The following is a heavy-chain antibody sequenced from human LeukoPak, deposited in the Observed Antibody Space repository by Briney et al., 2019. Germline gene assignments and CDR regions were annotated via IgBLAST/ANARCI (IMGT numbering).Heavy chain of an antibody. Sequence: GGSLRLSCAASGFTFSSYGMNWVRQAPGKGLEWVAVISYDGTNKFYVDSLRGRFTISRDNSKNTLYLQMNSLRAEDAAVYYCAKDGYYGSGTYPDYWGQGTLVTVSS. CDR2: ISYDGTNK. CDR1: GFTFSSYG. J-gene: IGHJ4*02. CDR3: AKDGYYGSGTYPDY. D-gene: IGHD3-10*01. V-gene: IGHV3-30*18.